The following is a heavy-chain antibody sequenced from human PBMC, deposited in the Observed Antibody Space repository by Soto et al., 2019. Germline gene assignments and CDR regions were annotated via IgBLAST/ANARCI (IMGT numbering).Heavy chain of an antibody. CDR3: ARDPPLSMIVVVGVDDF. J-gene: IGHJ4*02. V-gene: IGHV3-21*01. CDR1: GFTFSNEN. CDR2: ISSSSSFI. D-gene: IGHD3-22*01. Sequence: EVALVESGGGLVKPGGSLRISCAASGFTFSNENMNWDRQAPGKGLEWVSSISSSSSFINYADSVKGRFTISRDNDKSSLYLQMNSLRAEDTAVYYCARDPPLSMIVVVGVDDFWGQGTLVTVSS.